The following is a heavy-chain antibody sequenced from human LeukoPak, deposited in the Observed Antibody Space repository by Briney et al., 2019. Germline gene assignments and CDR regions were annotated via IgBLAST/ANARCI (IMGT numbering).Heavy chain of an antibody. CDR3: ARDPAAGYWYFDL. Sequence: PGGSLRLSCAASGFTFSTYAMTWVRQAPGKGLEWVSGISGSGVTTYYADSVKGRFTISRDNSKNTLYVQMNSLRDEDTAVYYCARDPAAGYWYFDLWGCATLVTVSS. CDR2: ISGSGVTT. V-gene: IGHV3-23*01. CDR1: GFTFSTYA. D-gene: IGHD6-13*01. J-gene: IGHJ2*01.